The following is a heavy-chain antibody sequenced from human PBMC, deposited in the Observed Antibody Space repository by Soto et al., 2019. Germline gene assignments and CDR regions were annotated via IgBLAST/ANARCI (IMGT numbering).Heavy chain of an antibody. V-gene: IGHV4-39*01. J-gene: IGHJ6*02. D-gene: IGHD2-8*01. CDR1: GGSISSSSYY. CDR2: IYYSGST. Sequence: PSETLSLTCTVPGGSISSSSYYWVWIRQPPGEGLEWIGSIYYSGSTYYNPSLKSRVTISVDTSKNQFSLKLSSVTAADTAVYYCARHVMVYAQYYYGLDVCAPRTTATVSS. CDR3: ARHVMVYAQYYYGLDV.